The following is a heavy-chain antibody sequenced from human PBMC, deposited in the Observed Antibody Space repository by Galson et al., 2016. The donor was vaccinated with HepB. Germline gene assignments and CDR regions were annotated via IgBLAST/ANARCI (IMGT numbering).Heavy chain of an antibody. V-gene: IGHV3-7*03. J-gene: IGHJ4*02. CDR1: GFSFGSYW. D-gene: IGHD3-16*01. Sequence: SLRLSCAGSGFSFGSYWMSWVRQSPGKGLEWVANIKPDGSEKYYVDSVEGRFTISRDNAKNSLYLQMNSLRAEDTALYYCTRDGTLPPLGYGGQGTLVTVSS. CDR2: IKPDGSEK. CDR3: TRDGTLPPLGY.